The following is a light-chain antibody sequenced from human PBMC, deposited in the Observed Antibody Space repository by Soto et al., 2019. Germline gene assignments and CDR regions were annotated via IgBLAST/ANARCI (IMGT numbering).Light chain of an antibody. J-gene: IGKJ1*01. CDR3: QQYNIWPQT. CDR2: GAS. Sequence: EIVVTQSPATLSVSPGEGVTLSCRASQGIGDTLAWYQHKPGQAPRLLIYGASTRATGIPARFSGSGSGTEFTLTISSLQSEDFAVYFCQQYNIWPQTFGQGTKVDIK. CDR1: QGIGDT. V-gene: IGKV3-15*01.